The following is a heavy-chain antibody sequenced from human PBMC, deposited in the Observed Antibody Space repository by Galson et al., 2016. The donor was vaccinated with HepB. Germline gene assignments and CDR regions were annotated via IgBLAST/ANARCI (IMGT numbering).Heavy chain of an antibody. Sequence: SVKVSCKASGYTFTSYGISWVRQAPGQGFEWMGWISAYSGNTNYAQKLQGRVTLTTDTSTSTAYMELRSLRADEPAVYYCAGEDRRAAWVQHYYGLGGWGQGNT. J-gene: IGHJ6*02. V-gene: IGHV1-18*01. CDR2: ISAYSGNT. CDR3: AGEDRRAAWVQHYYGLGG. CDR1: GYTFTSYG. D-gene: IGHD3-10*01.